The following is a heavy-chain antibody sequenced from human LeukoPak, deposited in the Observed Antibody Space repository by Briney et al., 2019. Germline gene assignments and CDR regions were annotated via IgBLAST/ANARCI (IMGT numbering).Heavy chain of an antibody. J-gene: IGHJ4*02. CDR1: GYTFTSYG. V-gene: IGHV1-18*01. CDR3: AREAAAFYDHSGYYYNHFDY. D-gene: IGHD3-22*01. Sequence: ASVKVSCKASGYTFTSYGISWVRQAPGQGLEWMGWISVYNGNTNYAQKLQGRVTMTTDTSTSTIYMELRSLRSDDTAVYYCAREAAAFYDHSGYYYNHFDYWGQGTLVTVSS. CDR2: ISVYNGNT.